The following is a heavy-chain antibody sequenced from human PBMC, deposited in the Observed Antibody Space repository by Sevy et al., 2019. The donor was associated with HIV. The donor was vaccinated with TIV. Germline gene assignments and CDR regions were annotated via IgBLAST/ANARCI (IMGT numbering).Heavy chain of an antibody. V-gene: IGHV1-2*02. CDR3: ARAADYYDSSGYHFLDY. Sequence: ASLKVSCKASGYTFTGYYMHWVRQAPGQGLEWMGWINPNSGGTNYAQKFQGRVTMTRDTSISTAYMELSRLRSDDTAVYYCARAADYYDSSGYHFLDYWGQGTLVTVSS. CDR2: INPNSGGT. D-gene: IGHD3-22*01. CDR1: GYTFTGYY. J-gene: IGHJ4*02.